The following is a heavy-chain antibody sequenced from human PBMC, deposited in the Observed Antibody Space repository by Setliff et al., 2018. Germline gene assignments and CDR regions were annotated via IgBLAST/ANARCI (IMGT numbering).Heavy chain of an antibody. CDR1: GYTFITYA. V-gene: IGHV1-3*01. Sequence: ASVKVSCKTSGYTFITYAFHWVRQAPRQRLEWMGWINAGNGNTKYSQKFQGRVTITRDTSASTAYMELSSLRSEDTAVYYCARRASYSGSFDAFDIWGQGTMVTVSS. CDR3: ARRASYSGSFDAFDI. CDR2: INAGNGNT. J-gene: IGHJ3*02. D-gene: IGHD1-26*01.